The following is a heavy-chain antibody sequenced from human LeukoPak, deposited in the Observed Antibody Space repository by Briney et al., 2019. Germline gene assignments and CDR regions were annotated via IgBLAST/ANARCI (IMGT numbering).Heavy chain of an antibody. CDR3: AREGIHYYYMDV. V-gene: IGHV1-2*02. Sequence: ASVKVSCKASGYTFTGYYMHWVRQAPGQGLEWMGWVNPNSGGTNYAQKFQGRVTMTRDTSISTAYMELSRLRSDDTAVYYCAREGIHYYYMDVWGKGTTVTVSS. D-gene: IGHD5-18*01. CDR2: VNPNSGGT. CDR1: GYTFTGYY. J-gene: IGHJ6*03.